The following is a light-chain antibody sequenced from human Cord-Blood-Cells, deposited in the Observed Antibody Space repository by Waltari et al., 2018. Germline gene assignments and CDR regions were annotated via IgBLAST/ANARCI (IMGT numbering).Light chain of an antibody. Sequence: DIQMTQSPSSLSASVGDRVTITCQASQDISNYLNWYQQKPGKAPKLLIYDASNLETGVPSRFSGSGSGTDFTCTSSSLQPEDIATYYCQQYDNLPSYTFGQGTKLEIK. V-gene: IGKV1-33*01. J-gene: IGKJ2*01. CDR1: QDISNY. CDR3: QQYDNLPSYT. CDR2: DAS.